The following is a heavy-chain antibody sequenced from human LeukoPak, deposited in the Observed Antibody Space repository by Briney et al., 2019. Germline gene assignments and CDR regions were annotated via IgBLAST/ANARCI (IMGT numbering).Heavy chain of an antibody. CDR1: GYTFITHW. D-gene: IGHD2-2*01. CDR2: GYHYDSNT. J-gene: IGHJ4*02. CDR3: ARGNANTLGEFLDY. V-gene: IGHV5-51*01. Sequence: GESLKISCKGSGYTFITHWIGWVSQMPGKGLDWMGIGYHYDSNTRYSPSFQGQVTISTDKSISTAYLQWSSLKASDTAMYYCARGNANTLGEFLDYWGQGTLVIVSS.